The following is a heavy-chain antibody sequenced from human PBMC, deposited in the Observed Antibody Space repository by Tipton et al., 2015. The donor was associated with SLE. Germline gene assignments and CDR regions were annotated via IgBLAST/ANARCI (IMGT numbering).Heavy chain of an antibody. CDR3: AKPGTSRRSGYYFDY. Sequence: GSLRLSCAASGFTFSSYWMHWVRQAPGKGLVWVSRINSDGISTSYADSVKGRFTISRDNSKNTLYLQMNSLRAEDTAVYYCAKPGTSRRSGYYFDYWGQGTLVTVSS. V-gene: IGHV3-74*01. CDR1: GFTFSSYW. CDR2: INSDGIST. J-gene: IGHJ4*02. D-gene: IGHD2-2*01.